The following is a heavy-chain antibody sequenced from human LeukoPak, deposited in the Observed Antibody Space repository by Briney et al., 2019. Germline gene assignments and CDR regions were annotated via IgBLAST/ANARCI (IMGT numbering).Heavy chain of an antibody. V-gene: IGHV3-30*03. Sequence: TGGSLRLSCAASGVTFSSYGMHWVRQAPGKGLEWVALISSDGNDKLYGHSVKGRFTISRDDSKSTLYLQMNSLRAEDTAVYYCTTKVIRGNSGDDYDDWGQGTLVTVSS. J-gene: IGHJ4*02. CDR1: GVTFSSYG. D-gene: IGHD5-12*01. CDR2: ISSDGNDK. CDR3: TTKVIRGNSGDDYDD.